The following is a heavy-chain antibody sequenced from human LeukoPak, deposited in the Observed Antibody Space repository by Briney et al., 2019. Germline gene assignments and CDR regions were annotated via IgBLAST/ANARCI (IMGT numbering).Heavy chain of an antibody. D-gene: IGHD3-10*01. Sequence: PGGSLRLSCAASGFTVSSNYMSWVRQAPGKGLEWVSVIYSGGSTYYADSVKGRFTISRDNSKNTLYLQMNSLRAEDTAVYYCARRSPTMGYYYGMDVWGQGTTVTVSS. CDR3: ARRSPTMGYYYGMDV. CDR1: GFTVSSNY. CDR2: IYSGGST. V-gene: IGHV3-53*01. J-gene: IGHJ6*02.